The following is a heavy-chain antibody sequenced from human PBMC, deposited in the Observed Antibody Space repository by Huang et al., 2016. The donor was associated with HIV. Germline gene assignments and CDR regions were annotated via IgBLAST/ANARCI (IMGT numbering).Heavy chain of an antibody. CDR3: ATKASAMDI. CDR1: TATFNAYW. CDR2: IKQDGSEK. Sequence: LVESGGGLVQPGGSRRLSCAGSTATFNAYWMTWVRQRPGQGLEWVANIKQDGSEKYYMDSVEGRFNISRDNVKKLLFLEMNNLRVADTAVYYCATKASAMDIWGQGTTVIVSS. J-gene: IGHJ6*02. D-gene: IGHD1-7*01. V-gene: IGHV3-7*01.